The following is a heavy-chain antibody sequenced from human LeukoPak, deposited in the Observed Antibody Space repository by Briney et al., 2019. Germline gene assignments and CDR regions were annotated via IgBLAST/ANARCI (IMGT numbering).Heavy chain of an antibody. J-gene: IGHJ4*02. V-gene: IGHV3-30*02. CDR3: AKDSPIYYIDY. CDR2: INYNGRNN. Sequence: GGSLRLSCAASGFTFSSYGMHWVRQAPGKGLEWVSFINYNGRNNYYADSVKGRFTISRDSSENTLSLQMNSLRDEDTAVYYCAKDSPIYYIDYWGQGTLVTVSS. D-gene: IGHD3-10*01. CDR1: GFTFSSYG.